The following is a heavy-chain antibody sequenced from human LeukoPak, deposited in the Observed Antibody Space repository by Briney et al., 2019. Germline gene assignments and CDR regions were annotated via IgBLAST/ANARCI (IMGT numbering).Heavy chain of an antibody. CDR3: ARGLYYYDSSGGLGY. D-gene: IGHD3-22*01. CDR1: GGSFSGYY. Sequence: MPSETLSLTCAVYGGSFSGYYWSWIRQPPGKGLEWIGEINHSGSTNYNPSLKSRVTISVDTSKNQFSLKLSSVTAADTAVYYCARGLYYYDSSGGLGYWGQGTLVTVSA. CDR2: INHSGST. J-gene: IGHJ4*02. V-gene: IGHV4-34*01.